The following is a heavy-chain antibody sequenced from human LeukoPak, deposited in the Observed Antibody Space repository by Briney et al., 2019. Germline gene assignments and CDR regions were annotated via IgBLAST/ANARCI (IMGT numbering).Heavy chain of an antibody. CDR3: AKGDPFFDY. CDR1: GFTFNNYA. Sequence: GRSLRLSCAASGFTFNNYAMTWVRQAPGRGLEWVSAISGRASSTYYADAVKGRFTISRDNSKNTLYLQMSSLRDEDTAVYYCAKGDPFFDYWGQGTLVTVSS. V-gene: IGHV3-23*01. J-gene: IGHJ4*02. CDR2: ISGRASST.